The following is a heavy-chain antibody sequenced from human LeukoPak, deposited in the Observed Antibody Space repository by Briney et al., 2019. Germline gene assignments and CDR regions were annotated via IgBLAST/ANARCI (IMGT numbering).Heavy chain of an antibody. D-gene: IGHD2-2*01. CDR1: GFTFSTLS. J-gene: IGHJ4*02. V-gene: IGHV3-30*04. CDR2: ILYDGSTQ. CDR3: ARVDCRSTSCSPFDY. Sequence: GRSLRLSCAASGFTFSTLSMHWVRQAPGKGLEWVAVILYDGSTQYYADSVRGRFTASRDNSKDTLYLQMNSLRVEDTAVYYCARVDCRSTSCSPFDYWGQGTLVTVSS.